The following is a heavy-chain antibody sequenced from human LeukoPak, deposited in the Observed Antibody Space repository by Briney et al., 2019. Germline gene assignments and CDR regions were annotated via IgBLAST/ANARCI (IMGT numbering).Heavy chain of an antibody. CDR2: MYTTGST. V-gene: IGHV4-61*02. D-gene: IGHD1-14*01. J-gene: IGHJ5*02. CDR3: ARDTVWDGWFDP. Sequence: SETLSLTCDVSGGSISSGSYYWSWIRQPAGKGLEWIGRMYTTGSTNYNPSLKSRVTIPGDTSKNQFSLKLSSVTAADTAVYYCARDTVWDGWFDPWGQGTLVTVSS. CDR1: GGSISSGSYY.